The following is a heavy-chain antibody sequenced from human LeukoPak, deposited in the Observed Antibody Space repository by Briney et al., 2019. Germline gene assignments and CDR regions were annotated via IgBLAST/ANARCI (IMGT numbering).Heavy chain of an antibody. CDR1: GYTFTGYY. D-gene: IGHD3-22*01. J-gene: IGHJ4*02. CDR3: GRVADSSGYYQRWYYFDY. CDR2: INPNSGGT. V-gene: IGHV1-2*02. Sequence: ASVKVSCKASGYTFTGYYMHWVRQAPGQGLEWMGWINPNSGGTNYAQKFQGRVTMTRDTSISTAYMELSRLRSDDTAVYYCGRVADSSGYYQRWYYFDYWGQGTLVTVSS.